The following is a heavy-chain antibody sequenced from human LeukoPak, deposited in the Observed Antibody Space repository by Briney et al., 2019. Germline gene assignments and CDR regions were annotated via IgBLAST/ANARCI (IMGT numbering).Heavy chain of an antibody. CDR3: ARGLTLLGYCSSTSCLMNY. D-gene: IGHD2-2*01. CDR2: IDSDGSTT. V-gene: IGHV3-74*01. CDR1: RFTLSSYW. J-gene: IGHJ4*02. Sequence: GGSQRLSCAVSRFTLSSYWKHWVRQAPGKGLVWVSRIDSDGSTTDYADSVKGRFTISRDNANNTLYLQMNSLRAEDAGVYYCARGLTLLGYCSSTSCLMNYWGQGTLVTVSS.